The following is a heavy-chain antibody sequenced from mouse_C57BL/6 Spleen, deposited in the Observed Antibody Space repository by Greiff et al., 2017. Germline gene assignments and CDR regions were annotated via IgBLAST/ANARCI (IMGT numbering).Heavy chain of an antibody. J-gene: IGHJ2*01. CDR3: AGVDGSGYEDY. V-gene: IGHV1-69*01. CDR2: IDPSDSYT. D-gene: IGHD3-2*02. Sequence: VQLQQPGAELVMPGASVKLSCKASGYTFTSSWMHWVKQRPGQGLEWIGEIDPSDSYTNYNQKFKGKSTLTVDKSSSTAYMQLSSLTSEDSAVYYCAGVDGSGYEDYWGQGTTLTVSS. CDR1: GYTFTSSW.